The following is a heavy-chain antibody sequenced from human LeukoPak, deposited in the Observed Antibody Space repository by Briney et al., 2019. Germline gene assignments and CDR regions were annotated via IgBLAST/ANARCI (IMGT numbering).Heavy chain of an antibody. D-gene: IGHD3-16*01. J-gene: IGHJ4*02. V-gene: IGHV4-59*01. CDR3: AGGSGPYYFDY. CDR1: GGSFSGYY. CDR2: IYYSGST. Sequence: SETLSLTCAVYGGSFSGYYWSWIRQPPGKGLEWIGYIYYSGSTNYNPSLKSRVTISVDTSKNQFSLKLSSVTAADTAVYYCAGGSGPYYFDYWGQGTLVTVSS.